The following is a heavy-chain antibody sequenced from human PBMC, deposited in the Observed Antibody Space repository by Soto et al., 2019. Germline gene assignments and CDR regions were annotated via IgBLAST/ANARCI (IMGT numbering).Heavy chain of an antibody. CDR3: ARVRANDYEIDY. V-gene: IGHV3-7*03. CDR2: IKRDGSEE. D-gene: IGHD4-17*01. J-gene: IGHJ4*02. Sequence: PGGSLRLSCAASGFMFGNYWMTWVRHAPGKGLEWVANIKRDGSEEYYVDSVRGRLTISRDNADNSLFLHMNSLRPDDTAVYYCARVRANDYEIDYWGQGALVTVSS. CDR1: GFMFGNYW.